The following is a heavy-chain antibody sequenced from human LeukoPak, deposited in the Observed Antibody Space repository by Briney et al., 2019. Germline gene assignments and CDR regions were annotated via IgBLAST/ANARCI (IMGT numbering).Heavy chain of an antibody. V-gene: IGHV1-69*13. D-gene: IGHD4-17*01. CDR2: IIPIFGTA. CDR1: GGTFIIYA. J-gene: IGHJ4*02. CDR3: ARAQGDYEPYYFDY. Sequence: ASVTVSFKASGGTFIIYAISWVRQAAGQGGEGMGGIIPIFGTANYTQKFQGRGTNTAEESTSTAYMELSSLRSEDTAVYYCARAQGDYEPYYFDYWGQGTLVTVSS.